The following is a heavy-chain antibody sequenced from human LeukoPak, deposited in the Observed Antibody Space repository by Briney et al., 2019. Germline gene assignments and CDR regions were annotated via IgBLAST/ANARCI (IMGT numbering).Heavy chain of an antibody. Sequence: GESLKISCKASGYTFTTFWIGWVRQMPGKGLEWMGIIYPRDSDTRYSPSFQGHVTISADRSISTAYLRWSSLKASDTAIYYCVRPYDPGNTYYSTSELDYWGHGTLVTVSS. J-gene: IGHJ4*01. CDR2: IYPRDSDT. V-gene: IGHV5-51*01. CDR3: VRPYDPGNTYYSTSELDY. D-gene: IGHD3-10*01. CDR1: GYTFTTFW.